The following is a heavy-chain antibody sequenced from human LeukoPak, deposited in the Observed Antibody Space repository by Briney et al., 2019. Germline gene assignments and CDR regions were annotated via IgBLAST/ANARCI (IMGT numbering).Heavy chain of an antibody. CDR1: GFTFSGSA. Sequence: GGSLRLSCAASGFTFSGSAMHWVRQAPGKGLEWVAVISYDGSNKYYADSVKGRFTISRDNSKNTLYLQMNSLRAEDTAVYYCARTDFSVTGTFYYYGMDVWGQGTTVTVSS. V-gene: IGHV3-30*04. CDR2: ISYDGSNK. D-gene: IGHD1-20*01. CDR3: ARTDFSVTGTFYYYGMDV. J-gene: IGHJ6*02.